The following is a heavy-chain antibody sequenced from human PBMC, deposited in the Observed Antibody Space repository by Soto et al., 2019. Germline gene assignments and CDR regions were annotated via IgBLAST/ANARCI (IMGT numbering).Heavy chain of an antibody. D-gene: IGHD3-22*01. V-gene: IGHV3-11*06. CDR2: ISSSTTYT. CDR1: GFTFSDYY. CDR3: ARGGYYYDSSGHFDSFDY. Sequence: GGSLRLSCAASGFTFSDYYMTWIRQAPGKGLEWVSYISSSTTYTNYADSVKGRFTISRDNAKNSLYLQMDSLRAEDTAVYYCARGGYYYDSSGHFDSFDYWGQGTLLTVSS. J-gene: IGHJ4*02.